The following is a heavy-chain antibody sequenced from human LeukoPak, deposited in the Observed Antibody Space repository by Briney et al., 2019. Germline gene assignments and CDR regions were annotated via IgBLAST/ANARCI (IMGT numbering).Heavy chain of an antibody. D-gene: IGHD2-2*01. Sequence: ASVKVSCKASGYTFTSFGISWVRQAPGQGLEWMGWISACNGNTNYAQKFQGRVTMTTDTSTSTAYMELRSLRSDDTAVYYCARTCPLMYCSSSIFDPWGQGTLVTVSS. CDR3: ARTCPLMYCSSSIFDP. CDR2: ISACNGNT. CDR1: GYTFTSFG. J-gene: IGHJ5*02. V-gene: IGHV1-18*01.